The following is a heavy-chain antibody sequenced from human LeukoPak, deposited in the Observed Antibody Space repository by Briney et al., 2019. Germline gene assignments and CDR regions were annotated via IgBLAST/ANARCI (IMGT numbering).Heavy chain of an antibody. D-gene: IGHD1-26*01. CDR2: IYYSGGT. V-gene: IGHV4-39*01. CDR3: ARHGGASYLYYFDY. J-gene: IGHJ4*02. CDR1: GGSISNSNYY. Sequence: PSETLSLTCTVSGGSISNSNYYWGWIRQPPGRGLEWIGSIYYSGGTYYNPSLKSRVTISVGTSKNQFSLNLSSVTAADTAVFHCARHGGASYLYYFDYWGQGTLVTVSS.